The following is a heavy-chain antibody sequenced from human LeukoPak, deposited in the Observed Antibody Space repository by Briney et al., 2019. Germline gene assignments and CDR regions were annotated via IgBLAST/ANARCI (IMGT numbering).Heavy chain of an antibody. D-gene: IGHD2-15*01. V-gene: IGHV4-39*07. Sequence: SETLSLTCTVSGGSFSRTSYYWGWIRQPPGKGLGWIGSIFNSVSTYYNPSLKSRVTISVDTVKNQFSLTGNSVAAGYTAMYYCARAPPPAVVAATHDAFDIWGQGTMVTVSS. J-gene: IGHJ3*02. CDR2: IFNSVST. CDR1: GGSFSRTSYY. CDR3: ARAPPPAVVAATHDAFDI.